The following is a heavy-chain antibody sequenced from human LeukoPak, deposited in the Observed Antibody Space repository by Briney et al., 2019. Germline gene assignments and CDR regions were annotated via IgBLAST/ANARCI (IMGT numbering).Heavy chain of an antibody. J-gene: IGHJ4*02. CDR1: GYSISSGYY. V-gene: IGHV4-38-2*02. CDR3: ARARREMVDY. CDR2: IYHSGST. Sequence: SETLSLTCTVSGYSISSGYYWGWIRQPPGKGLEWIGSIYHSGSTYYNPSLKSRVTISVDTSKNQFSLKLSSVTAADTAVYYCARARREMVDYWGQGTLVTVSS. D-gene: IGHD5-24*01.